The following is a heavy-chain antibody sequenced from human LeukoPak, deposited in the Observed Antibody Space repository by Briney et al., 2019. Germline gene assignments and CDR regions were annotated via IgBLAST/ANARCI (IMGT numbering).Heavy chain of an antibody. CDR2: ISGSGGST. Sequence: GGSLRLSCAASGFTFSSYAMSWVRQAPGKGLEWVSAISGSGGSTYYADSVKGRFTISRDNSKNTLYLQMNSLRAEDTAVYYCAKDRTGGGYCSSTSCFYFDYWGQGTLVTVSS. D-gene: IGHD2-2*01. CDR1: GFTFSSYA. J-gene: IGHJ4*02. CDR3: AKDRTGGGYCSSTSCFYFDY. V-gene: IGHV3-23*01.